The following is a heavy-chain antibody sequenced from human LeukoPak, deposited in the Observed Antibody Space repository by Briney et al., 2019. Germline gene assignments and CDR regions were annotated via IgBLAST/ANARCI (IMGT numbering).Heavy chain of an antibody. D-gene: IGHD6-6*01. CDR1: GFTFSNYA. Sequence: GGSLRLSCAASGFTFSNYAMSWVRQAPGKGLECVSDISGSGISTYYADSVKGRFTISRDNSKNTLYLQMNSLRAEDTAVYYCVPRDPSRAGYWGQGTLVTVSS. CDR2: ISGSGIST. J-gene: IGHJ4*02. V-gene: IGHV3-23*01. CDR3: VPRDPSRAGY.